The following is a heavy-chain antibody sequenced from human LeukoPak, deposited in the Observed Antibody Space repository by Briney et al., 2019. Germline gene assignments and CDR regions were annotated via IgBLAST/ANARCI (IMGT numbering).Heavy chain of an antibody. CDR3: AKDLVWTYYFDY. CDR2: ISGSGDST. J-gene: IGHJ4*02. D-gene: IGHD1-1*01. V-gene: IGHV3-23*01. Sequence: GGSLRLSCAASGFTFRSYAMSWVRQAPGKGLQWVSAISGSGDSTYYADSVQGRFTISRDNSKNTLYLQMNSLRAEDTAVYYCAKDLVWTYYFDYWGQGTLVTVSS. CDR1: GFTFRSYA.